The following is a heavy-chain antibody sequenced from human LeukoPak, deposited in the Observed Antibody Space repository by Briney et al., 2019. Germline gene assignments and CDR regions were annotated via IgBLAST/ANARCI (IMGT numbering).Heavy chain of an antibody. CDR2: IYPGDSDT. J-gene: IGHJ3*02. Sequence: GESLKISCKGSGYSFTSYWIGWVRQMPGKGLEWMGIIYPGDSDTTYSPSFQGQVTISADKSISTAYLQWSSLKASDTAMYYCASGPGGYSYGYSIDAFDIWGQGTMVTVSS. D-gene: IGHD5-18*01. V-gene: IGHV5-51*01. CDR3: ASGPGGYSYGYSIDAFDI. CDR1: GYSFTSYW.